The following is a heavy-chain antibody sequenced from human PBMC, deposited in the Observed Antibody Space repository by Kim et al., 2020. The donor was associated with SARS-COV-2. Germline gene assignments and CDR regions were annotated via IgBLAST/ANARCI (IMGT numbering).Heavy chain of an antibody. V-gene: IGHV3-21*04. J-gene: IGHJ4*02. CDR3: ARVITSGWSYFYY. D-gene: IGHD6-19*01. Sequence: GKGRLTATRENARASLYLQMNSLRAEDTAVYYCARVITSGWSYFYYWGQGTLVTVSS.